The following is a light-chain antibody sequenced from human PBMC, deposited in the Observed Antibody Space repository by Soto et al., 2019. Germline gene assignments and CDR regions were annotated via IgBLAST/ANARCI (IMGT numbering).Light chain of an antibody. Sequence: DLVMTQSPLSLPVTPGEPASISCRSSQSLLHSNGYNYLDWYLQKPGQSPQLLIYLGSNRASGVPDRFSGSGSGTDFTLKISRVEAEDVGVYDCMQALQPPYTFGQGTKLEIK. J-gene: IGKJ2*01. CDR3: MQALQPPYT. V-gene: IGKV2-28*01. CDR1: QSLLHSNGYNY. CDR2: LGS.